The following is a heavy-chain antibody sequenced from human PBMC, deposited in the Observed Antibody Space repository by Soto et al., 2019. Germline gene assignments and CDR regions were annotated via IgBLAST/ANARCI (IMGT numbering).Heavy chain of an antibody. CDR1: GDSVSSNNVA. Sequence: SQTLSLTCVISGDSVSSNNVAWNWIRQSPSRGLEWLGRTYCRSKWYNNYAVSVKSRTTINADTSKNQFSLQLASVTPEDTAVYYCASAINSAIDIWGQGTMATVSS. CDR3: ASAINSAIDI. CDR2: TYCRSKWYN. J-gene: IGHJ3*02. V-gene: IGHV6-1*01. D-gene: IGHD1-1*01.